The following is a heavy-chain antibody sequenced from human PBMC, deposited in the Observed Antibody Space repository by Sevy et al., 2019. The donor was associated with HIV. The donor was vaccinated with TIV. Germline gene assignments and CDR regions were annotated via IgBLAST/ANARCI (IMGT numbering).Heavy chain of an antibody. CDR1: GGPISSYY. V-gene: IGHV4-59*01. CDR2: IHYSGST. D-gene: IGHD5-12*01. Sequence: SETLSLTCTVSGGPISSYYWSWIRQPPGKKLEWIGYIHYSGSTKYNPSLNSRVTMSVDTSKNQFSLKLTSLTAADTAVYYCARAPPVRSGDDSLNWFDPWGQGTLVTVSS. J-gene: IGHJ5*02. CDR3: ARAPPVRSGDDSLNWFDP.